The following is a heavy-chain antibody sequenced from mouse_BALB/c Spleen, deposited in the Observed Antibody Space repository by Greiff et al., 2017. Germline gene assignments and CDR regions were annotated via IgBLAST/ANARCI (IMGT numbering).Heavy chain of an antibody. D-gene: IGHD2-4*01. Sequence: EVQLQESGPELVKPGASVKMSCKASGYTFTSYVMHWVKQKPGQGLEWIGYINPYNDGTKYNEKFKGKATLTSDKSSSTAYMELSSLTSEDSAVYYCARVRGLRPPYFDYWGQGTTLTVSS. CDR2: INPYNDGT. V-gene: IGHV1-14*01. CDR3: ARVRGLRPPYFDY. J-gene: IGHJ2*01. CDR1: GYTFTSYV.